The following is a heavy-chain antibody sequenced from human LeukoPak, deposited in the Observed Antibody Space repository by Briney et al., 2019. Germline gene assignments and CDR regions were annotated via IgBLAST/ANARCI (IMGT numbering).Heavy chain of an antibody. CDR1: GGSFSGYY. D-gene: IGHD3-10*01. J-gene: IGHJ4*02. CDR3: ARGSPRVLWFGELLAYYFDY. Sequence: PSETLSLTCAVYGGSFSGYYWSWIRQPPGKGLEWIGEINYSGSTNYNPSLKSRVTISVDTSKNQFSLKLSSVTAADTAVYYCARGSPRVLWFGELLAYYFDYWGQGTLVTVSS. CDR2: INYSGST. V-gene: IGHV4-34*01.